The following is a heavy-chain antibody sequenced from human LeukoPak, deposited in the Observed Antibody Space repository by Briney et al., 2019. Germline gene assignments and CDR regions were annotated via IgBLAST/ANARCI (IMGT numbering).Heavy chain of an antibody. Sequence: GGSLRLSCAASGFIFNSYWMSWVRQAPGKGLEWVANINQDGSEKSYVDSVKGRFTISRDNAKNSLYLEMNSLRAEDTAVYYCAKDLSSGWYVGFDYWGQGTLVTVSS. J-gene: IGHJ4*02. V-gene: IGHV3-7*01. CDR3: AKDLSSGWYVGFDY. CDR1: GFIFNSYW. CDR2: INQDGSEK. D-gene: IGHD6-13*01.